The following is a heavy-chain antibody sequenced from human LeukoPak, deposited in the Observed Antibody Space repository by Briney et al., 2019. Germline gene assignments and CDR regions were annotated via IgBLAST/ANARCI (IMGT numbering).Heavy chain of an antibody. Sequence: GGSLRLSCAASGFTFSSYWMHWVRHTPGKGLVWVSRIKGDGSSTSYADSVKGRFTISRDNAKNTLYLQMNSLRAEDTAVYYCARTVVPYDYNYYGMDVWGQGTTVTVSS. CDR1: GFTFSSYW. D-gene: IGHD2-2*01. CDR2: IKGDGSST. V-gene: IGHV3-74*01. CDR3: ARTVVPYDYNYYGMDV. J-gene: IGHJ6*02.